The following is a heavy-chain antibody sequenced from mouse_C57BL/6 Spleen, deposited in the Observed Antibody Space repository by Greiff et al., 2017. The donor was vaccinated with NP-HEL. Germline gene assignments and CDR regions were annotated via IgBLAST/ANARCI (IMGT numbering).Heavy chain of an antibody. CDR1: GYTFTSYW. CDR2: IHPNSGST. CDR3: ARGGGNYGSY. Sequence: QVQLQQPGAELVKPGASVKLSCKASGYTFTSYWMHWVKQRPGQGLEWIGMIHPNSGSTNYNEKFKSKATLTVDKSSRTAYMQLSSLTSEDSSVYYCARGGGNYGSYWGQGTLVTVSA. D-gene: IGHD2-1*01. V-gene: IGHV1-64*01. J-gene: IGHJ3*01.